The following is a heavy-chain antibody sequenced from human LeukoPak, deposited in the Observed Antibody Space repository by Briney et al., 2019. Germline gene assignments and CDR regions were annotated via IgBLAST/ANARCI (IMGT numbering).Heavy chain of an antibody. CDR1: GYSFTNYW. J-gene: IGHJ4*02. Sequence: GESLKISCKGSGYSFTNYWITWVRQMPGKGLEWMGRIDPSDSYTNYSPSFQGHVTISADRSISAAYLQWSSLKASETAMYYCARLKYYGSGSYYFAYWGQGTLVTVSS. CDR3: ARLKYYGSGSYYFAY. V-gene: IGHV5-10-1*01. CDR2: IDPSDSYT. D-gene: IGHD3-10*01.